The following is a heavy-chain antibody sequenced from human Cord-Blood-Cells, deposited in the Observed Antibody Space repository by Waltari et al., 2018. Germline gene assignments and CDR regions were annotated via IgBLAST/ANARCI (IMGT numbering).Heavy chain of an antibody. CDR1: GYTFTGYY. Sequence: QVQLVQSGAEVKKPGASVKVSCKASGYTFTGYYMPWVRQAPGQGLEWMGWINPNSGGTNYAQKFQGRVTMTRDTSISTAYMELSRLRSDDTAVYYCARDFRVPAAICYFDYWGQGTLVTVSS. V-gene: IGHV1-2*02. D-gene: IGHD2-2*02. J-gene: IGHJ4*02. CDR3: ARDFRVPAAICYFDY. CDR2: INPNSGGT.